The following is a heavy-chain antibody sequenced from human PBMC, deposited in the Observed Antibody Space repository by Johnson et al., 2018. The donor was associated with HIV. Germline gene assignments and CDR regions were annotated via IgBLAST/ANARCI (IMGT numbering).Heavy chain of an antibody. Sequence: QMLLVESGGGVVQPGRSLRLSCAASGLTFSSYGMHWVRQAPGKGLEWVAVISYDGSNKYYADSVKGRFTISRDNSKNTLYLQMNSLRAEDTAVYYCARVTHIQLWANDAFDIWGQGTMVTVSS. CDR1: GLTFSSYG. CDR3: ARVTHIQLWANDAFDI. CDR2: ISYDGSNK. J-gene: IGHJ3*02. V-gene: IGHV3-30*03. D-gene: IGHD5-18*01.